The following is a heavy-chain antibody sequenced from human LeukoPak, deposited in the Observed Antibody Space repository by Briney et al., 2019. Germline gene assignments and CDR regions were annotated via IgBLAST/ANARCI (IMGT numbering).Heavy chain of an antibody. J-gene: IGHJ4*02. CDR3: ARDRGYGSGSYFLYYFDY. Sequence: PGGSLRLSCAASGFTFSSYWMHWVRQAPGKGLVWVSRINSVGSSTSYADSVKGRFTISRDNAKNTLYLQMNSLRAEDTAVYYCARDRGYGSGSYFLYYFDYWGQGTLVTVSS. V-gene: IGHV3-74*01. CDR1: GFTFSSYW. D-gene: IGHD3-10*01. CDR2: INSVGSST.